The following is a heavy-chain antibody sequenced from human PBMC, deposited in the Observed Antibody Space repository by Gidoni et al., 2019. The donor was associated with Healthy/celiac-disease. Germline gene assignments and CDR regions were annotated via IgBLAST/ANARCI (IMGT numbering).Heavy chain of an antibody. D-gene: IGHD5-18*01. J-gene: IGHJ4*02. V-gene: IGHV3-30*18. Sequence: QVQLVESGGGVVQPGRSLRLSCAASGFTFSSYGMHWVRQAPGKGLEWVAVISYDGSNKYYADSVKGRFTISRDNSKNTLYLQMNSLRAEDTAVYYCAKASESYGMGDYWGQGTLVTVSS. CDR2: ISYDGSNK. CDR1: GFTFSSYG. CDR3: AKASESYGMGDY.